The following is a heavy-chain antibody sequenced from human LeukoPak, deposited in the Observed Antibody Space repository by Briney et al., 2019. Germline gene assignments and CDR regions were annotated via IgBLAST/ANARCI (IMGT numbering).Heavy chain of an antibody. V-gene: IGHV3-30-3*01. Sequence: GGSLRLSCAASGFTFSSYAMHWVRQAPGKGLEWVAVISYDGSNKYYADSVKGRFTISRDNSKNTLYLQMNSLRAEDTAVYYCARDYMVRGVITPGDYWGQGTLVTVSS. CDR1: GFTFSSYA. J-gene: IGHJ4*02. D-gene: IGHD3-10*01. CDR3: ARDYMVRGVITPGDY. CDR2: ISYDGSNK.